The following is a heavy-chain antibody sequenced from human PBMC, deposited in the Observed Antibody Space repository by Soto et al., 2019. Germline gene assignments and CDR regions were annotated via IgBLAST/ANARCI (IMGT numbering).Heavy chain of an antibody. CDR3: ARRIGDFWSGYYTGYFDY. CDR1: GYTFTSYG. J-gene: IGHJ4*02. Sequence: ASVKVSCKASGYTFTSYGISWVRQAPGQGPEWMGWISAYNGNTNYAQKLQGRVTMTTDTSTSTAYMELRSLRSDDTAVYYCARRIGDFWSGYYTGYFDYWGQGTLVTVSS. D-gene: IGHD3-3*01. V-gene: IGHV1-18*01. CDR2: ISAYNGNT.